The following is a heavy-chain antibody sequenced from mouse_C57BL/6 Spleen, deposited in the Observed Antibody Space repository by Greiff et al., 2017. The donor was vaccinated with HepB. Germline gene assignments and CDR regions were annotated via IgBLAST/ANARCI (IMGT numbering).Heavy chain of an antibody. V-gene: IGHV1-50*01. Sequence: QVQLQQPGAELVKPGASVKLSCKASGYTFTSYWMQWVKQRPGQGLEWIGEIDPSDSYTNYNQKFKGKATLTVDTSSSTAYMQLSSLTSEDSAVYYCARWAVYGSSWYFDVWGTGTTVTVSS. J-gene: IGHJ1*03. D-gene: IGHD1-1*01. CDR3: ARWAVYGSSWYFDV. CDR2: IDPSDSYT. CDR1: GYTFTSYW.